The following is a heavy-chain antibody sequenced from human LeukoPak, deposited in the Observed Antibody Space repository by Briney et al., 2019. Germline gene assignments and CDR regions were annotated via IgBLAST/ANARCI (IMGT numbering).Heavy chain of an antibody. V-gene: IGHV4-39*07. CDR2: IYYSGST. CDR3: ARDRTGGGDCLDY. Sequence: PSETLSLTCTVSGGSISSSSYYWGWIRQPPGKGLEWIGSIYYSGSTYYNPSLKSRVTISVDTSKNQFSLKLSSVTAADTAVYYCARDRTGGGDCLDYWGQGTLVTVSS. J-gene: IGHJ4*02. D-gene: IGHD2-21*02. CDR1: GGSISSSSYY.